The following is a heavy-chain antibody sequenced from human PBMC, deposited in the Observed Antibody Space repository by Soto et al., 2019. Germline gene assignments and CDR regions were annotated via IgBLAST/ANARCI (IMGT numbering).Heavy chain of an antibody. CDR1: GGSFSGYY. Sequence: QVQLQQWGAGLLKPSETLSLTCAVYGGSFSGYYWSWIRQPPGKGLEWIGEINHSGSTNYNPSLKSRVTISVDTSKTQFSLKLSSVTAADTAVYYCAVYGDYALWDYWGQGTLVTVSS. CDR3: AVYGDYALWDY. V-gene: IGHV4-34*01. CDR2: INHSGST. J-gene: IGHJ4*02. D-gene: IGHD4-17*01.